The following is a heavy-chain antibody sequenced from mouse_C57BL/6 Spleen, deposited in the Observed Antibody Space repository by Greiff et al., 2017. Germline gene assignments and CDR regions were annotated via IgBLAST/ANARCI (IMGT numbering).Heavy chain of an antibody. Sequence: QVQLQQPGAELVRPGSSVKLSCKASGYTFTSYWMHWVKQRPIQGLEWIGNIDPSDSETHYNQKFKDKATLTVDKSSSTGYMQLSRLTSEYSAVYYCARGGTTVPHWYFDVWGTGTTVTVSS. V-gene: IGHV1-52*01. J-gene: IGHJ1*03. CDR2: IDPSDSET. CDR1: GYTFTSYW. CDR3: ARGGTTVPHWYFDV. D-gene: IGHD1-1*01.